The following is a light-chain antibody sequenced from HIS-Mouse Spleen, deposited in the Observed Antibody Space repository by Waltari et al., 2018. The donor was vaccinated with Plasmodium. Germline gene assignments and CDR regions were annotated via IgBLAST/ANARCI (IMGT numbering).Light chain of an antibody. CDR2: EVS. J-gene: IGLJ2*01. V-gene: IGLV2-8*01. CDR1: SSDVGGYNY. CDR3: SSYAGSNNLV. Sequence: QSALTQPPSASGSPGQSVTISCTGTSSDVGGYNYVSWYQQHPGKAPNLKFYEVSKRPYGVPDRFSGSKSGNTASLTVSGLQAEDEADYYCSSYAGSNNLVFGGGTKLTVL.